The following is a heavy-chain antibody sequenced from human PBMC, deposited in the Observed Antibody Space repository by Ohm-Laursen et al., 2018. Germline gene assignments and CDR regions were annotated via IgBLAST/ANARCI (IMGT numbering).Heavy chain of an antibody. J-gene: IGHJ4*02. D-gene: IGHD7-27*01. CDR2: TRNRANSYTT. V-gene: IGHV3-72*01. CDR1: GFTFSDHY. CDR3: ARAGLGSYFDY. Sequence: SLRLSCTASGFTFSDHYMDWVRQAPGKGLEWVGRTRNRANSYTTEYAASVKGRFTLSRDDSKNSLYLQMNSLKTEDTAVYYCARAGLGSYFDYWGQGTLVTVSS.